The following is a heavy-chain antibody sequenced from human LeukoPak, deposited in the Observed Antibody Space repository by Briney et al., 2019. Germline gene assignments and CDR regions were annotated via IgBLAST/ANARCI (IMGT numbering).Heavy chain of an antibody. Sequence: GGSLRLSCAASGFTVSSNYMNWVRQAPGKGLEWVSVIYSGGDTYYADSVKDRFTISRDNSKNTLYLQMNSLRAEDTAVYYCTSLRSKTPVQVYWSQGTLVTVSS. V-gene: IGHV3-66*01. CDR2: IYSGGDT. CDR3: TSLRSKTPVQVY. CDR1: GFTVSSNY. D-gene: IGHD2-15*01. J-gene: IGHJ4*02.